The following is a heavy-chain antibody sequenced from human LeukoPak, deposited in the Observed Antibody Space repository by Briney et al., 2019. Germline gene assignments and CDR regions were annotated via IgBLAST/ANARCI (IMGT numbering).Heavy chain of an antibody. CDR3: ARDSPRDNIIYYYYMGV. CDR1: GASISSSY. Sequence: SETLSLTCTVSGASISSSYWSWIRQPAGKGLEWIGRIYPTGTTNYNPSLRSRVTISVDKSNNQSSLKLNSVTAADTAIYYCARDSPRDNIIYYYYMGVWGKGTTVTVSS. J-gene: IGHJ6*03. V-gene: IGHV4-4*07. CDR2: IYPTGTT. D-gene: IGHD5-24*01.